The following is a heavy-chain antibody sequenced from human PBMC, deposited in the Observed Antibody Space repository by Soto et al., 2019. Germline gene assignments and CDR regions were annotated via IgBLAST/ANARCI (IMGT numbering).Heavy chain of an antibody. CDR1: GFTFSSYG. CDR3: AKDRVAATGDLDY. V-gene: IGHV3-30*18. D-gene: IGHD2-15*01. CDR2: ISYDGMNK. Sequence: QVQLVESGGGVVQPGRSLRLSCAASGFTFSSYGMHWVRQAPGKGLEWVAVISYDGMNKYYADSVKGRFTISRDNSKNTLYLQMNSLRAEDTAVYYCAKDRVAATGDLDYWGQGTLVTVSS. J-gene: IGHJ4*02.